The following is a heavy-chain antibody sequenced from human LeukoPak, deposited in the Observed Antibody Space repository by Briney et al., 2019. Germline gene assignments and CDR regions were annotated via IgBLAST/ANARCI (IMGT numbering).Heavy chain of an antibody. J-gene: IGHJ4*02. CDR3: ARGQWFRAF. D-gene: IGHD3-10*01. CDR1: GGSISSSSYY. Sequence: SETLSLTCTVSGGSISSSSYYWGWIRQPPGKGLEWIGEIHYSGSATYNPSLKSRVTISVDTSKNQFSLKMNSVTAADTAVYYCARGQWFRAFWSRGTPVTVSS. CDR2: IHYSGSA. V-gene: IGHV4-39*07.